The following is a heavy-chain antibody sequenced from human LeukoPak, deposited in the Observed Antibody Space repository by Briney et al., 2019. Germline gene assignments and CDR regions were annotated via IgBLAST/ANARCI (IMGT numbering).Heavy chain of an antibody. CDR1: GFTFSSYS. CDR2: ISSSSSYI. J-gene: IGHJ5*02. V-gene: IGHV3-21*01. CDR3: ARDKRIYDFYWFDP. Sequence: AGGSLRLSCAASGFTFSSYSMNWVRQAPGKGLEWVSSISSSSSYIYYADSVKGRFTISRDNAKNSLYLQMNSLRAEDTAVYYCARDKRIYDFYWFDPWGQGTLVTVSS. D-gene: IGHD3-3*01.